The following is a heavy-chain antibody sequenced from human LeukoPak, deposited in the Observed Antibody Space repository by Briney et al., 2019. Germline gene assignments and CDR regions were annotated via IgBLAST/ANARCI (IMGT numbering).Heavy chain of an antibody. J-gene: IGHJ6*02. Sequence: GASVKVSCKASGYTFTGYYMHWVRQAPGQGLEWMGWINPNSGGTNYAQKFQGRVTMTRDTSISTAYMELSRLRSDDTAVYYCAGPSGDRYYNYGMDVWGQGTTVTVSS. D-gene: IGHD7-27*01. V-gene: IGHV1-2*02. CDR1: GYTFTGYY. CDR3: AGPSGDRYYNYGMDV. CDR2: INPNSGGT.